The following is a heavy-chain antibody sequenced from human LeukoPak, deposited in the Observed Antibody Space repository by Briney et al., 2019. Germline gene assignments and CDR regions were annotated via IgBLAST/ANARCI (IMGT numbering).Heavy chain of an antibody. CDR3: ARENTIFGVVIHRSGFDP. J-gene: IGHJ5*02. CDR2: INSDGSST. Sequence: AGSLTLSCAASGFTFSSYWMHWVRQAPGKGLVWVSRINSDGSSTSYADSVKGRFTNSRDNAKNTLYLQMNSLRAEDTAVYYCARENTIFGVVIHRSGFDPWGKGTLVSVSS. D-gene: IGHD3-3*01. CDR1: GFTFSSYW. V-gene: IGHV3-74*01.